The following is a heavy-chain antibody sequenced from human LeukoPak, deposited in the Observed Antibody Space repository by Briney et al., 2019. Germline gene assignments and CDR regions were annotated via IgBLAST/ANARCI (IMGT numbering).Heavy chain of an antibody. V-gene: IGHV3-21*01. CDR2: ISSSSSYI. CDR1: GFTFSSYS. J-gene: IGHJ4*02. D-gene: IGHD3-22*01. CDR3: ARGFQGSDYYDSSGYYNGNLDY. Sequence: GGSLRLSCAASGFTFSSYSMNWVRQAPGKGLEWVSSISSSSSYIYYADSVKGRFTISKDNAKNSLYLQMNSLRAEDTAVYYCARGFQGSDYYDSSGYYNGNLDYWGQGTLVTVSS.